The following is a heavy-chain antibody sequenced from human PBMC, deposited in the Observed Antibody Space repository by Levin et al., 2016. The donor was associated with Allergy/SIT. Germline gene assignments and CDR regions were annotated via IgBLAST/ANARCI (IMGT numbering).Heavy chain of an antibody. D-gene: IGHD1-26*01. CDR3: AKGPGTYTGSYLDY. J-gene: IGHJ4*02. CDR2: ISYDGSNK. Sequence: GESLKISCAASGFTFSNYGFHWVRQAPGKGLEWVAIISYDGSNKNYADSVKGRFTISRDNSKNTLYLQMNILRADDTAVYYCAKGPGTYTGSYLDYWGQGTLVTVSS. V-gene: IGHV3-30*18. CDR1: GFTFSNYG.